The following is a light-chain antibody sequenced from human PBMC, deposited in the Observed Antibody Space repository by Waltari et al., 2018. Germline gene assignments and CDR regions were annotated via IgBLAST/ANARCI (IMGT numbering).Light chain of an antibody. V-gene: IGLV3-10*01. J-gene: IGLJ2*01. CDR3: YSTDSSGNHRV. CDR1: ALPKKY. Sequence: SYELTQPPSVSVSPGQTARITCSGDALPKKYAYWYQQKSGQAPMLVIYEDNKRPSGIPERISGSSSGTMATLTVSGAQVEDEADYYCYSTDSSGNHRVFGGGTRLTVL. CDR2: EDN.